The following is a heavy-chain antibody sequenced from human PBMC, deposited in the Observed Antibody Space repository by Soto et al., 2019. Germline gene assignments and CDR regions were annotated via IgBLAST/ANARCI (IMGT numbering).Heavy chain of an antibody. Sequence: SETLSLTCAVYGGSFSGYYWTWIRQPPGKGLEWIGEINHSGSTNYNPSNKSRVTISVDTSKSQFSLKLSSVTAADTAVYYCSRGGAGDFWSGYYNYYYMDVWGKGTTVTVSS. CDR3: SRGGAGDFWSGYYNYYYMDV. J-gene: IGHJ6*03. CDR2: INHSGST. D-gene: IGHD3-3*01. V-gene: IGHV4-34*01. CDR1: GGSFSGYY.